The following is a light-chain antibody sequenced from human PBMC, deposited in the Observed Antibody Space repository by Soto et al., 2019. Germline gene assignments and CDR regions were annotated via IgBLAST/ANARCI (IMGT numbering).Light chain of an antibody. V-gene: IGKV1-39*01. CDR2: AAS. J-gene: IGKJ4*01. CDR1: QSITNY. CDR3: QQSNSSPPT. Sequence: DIQMTQSPSALSASVGVRVTITCRASQSITNYLNWYQHKPGQAPNLLIYAASTLQAGVPSRFRGSGSGTDFTLTVSSLHHEDFATYFWQQSNSSPPTFGGETKVEIK.